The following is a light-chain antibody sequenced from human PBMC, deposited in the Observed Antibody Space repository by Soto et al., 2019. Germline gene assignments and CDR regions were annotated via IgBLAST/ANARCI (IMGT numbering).Light chain of an antibody. CDR2: EVS. Sequence: QSALTQPASVSGSPGQSITISCTGTSSAVVSYNLVSWYQQHPGKAPRLMIYEVSKRPSGISDRFSGSKSGNTASLTISGLQAEDEADYYCCSYAGSSTALVFGGGTKVTVL. V-gene: IGLV2-23*02. CDR3: CSYAGSSTALV. CDR1: SSAVVSYNL. J-gene: IGLJ2*01.